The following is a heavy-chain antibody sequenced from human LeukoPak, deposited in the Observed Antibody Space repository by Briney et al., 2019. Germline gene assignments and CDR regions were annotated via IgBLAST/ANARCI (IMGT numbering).Heavy chain of an antibody. CDR3: ARGPQFYRSGPPPLDY. J-gene: IGHJ4*02. CDR2: INPSGGRT. Sequence: ASVKVSCKPSGYTFTSYYMHWVRQAPGQGLEWMGIINPSGGRTTYAQKFQGRVTMTRDMSTSTIYMELSSLRSEDTAVYYCARGPQFYRSGPPPLDYWGQGTLVPVSS. CDR1: GYTFTSYY. V-gene: IGHV1-46*01. D-gene: IGHD6-19*01.